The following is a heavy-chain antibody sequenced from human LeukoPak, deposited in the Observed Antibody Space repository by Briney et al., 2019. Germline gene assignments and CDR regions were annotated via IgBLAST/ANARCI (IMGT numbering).Heavy chain of an antibody. V-gene: IGHV1-69*06. CDR3: ARVVGLTGYSSNWYSGYYYYMDV. D-gene: IGHD6-13*01. CDR1: GGTFSSYA. CDR2: IIPIFGTT. Sequence: ASVKVPCKTSGGTFSSYAITWVRQTPGQGLEWMGGIIPIFGTTNYAQKFQDRVTITADKSTSTAYMKLSSLRSEDTAVYYCARVVGLTGYSSNWYSGYYYYMDVWGKGTTVTVSS. J-gene: IGHJ6*03.